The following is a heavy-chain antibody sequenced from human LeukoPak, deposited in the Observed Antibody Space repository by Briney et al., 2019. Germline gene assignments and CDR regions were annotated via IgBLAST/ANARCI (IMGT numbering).Heavy chain of an antibody. CDR1: GFTFSSYG. CDR2: ISYDGSNK. Sequence: GGPLRLSCAASGFTFSSYGMHWVRQAPGKGLEWVAVISYDGSNKYYADSVKGRFTISRDNSKNTLYLQMNSLRTEDTAVYYCARGDGSYDFFDYWGQGTLVTVSS. V-gene: IGHV3-30*03. D-gene: IGHD1-26*01. CDR3: ARGDGSYDFFDY. J-gene: IGHJ4*02.